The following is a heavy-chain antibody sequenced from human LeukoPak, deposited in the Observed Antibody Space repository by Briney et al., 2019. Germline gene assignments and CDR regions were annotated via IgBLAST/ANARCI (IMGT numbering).Heavy chain of an antibody. V-gene: IGHV4-59*01. J-gene: IGHJ4*02. CDR2: IYYSGST. D-gene: IGHD1-26*01. CDR3: ARGTNVGLYFDY. CDR1: GGSISTYY. Sequence: SETLSLTCTVSGGSISTYYWSWMRQPPGKGLEWIGYIYYSGSTNCNPSLKSRVTISVDTSKNQFSLNLSSVTAADTAVYYCARGTNVGLYFDYWGQGTLVTVSS.